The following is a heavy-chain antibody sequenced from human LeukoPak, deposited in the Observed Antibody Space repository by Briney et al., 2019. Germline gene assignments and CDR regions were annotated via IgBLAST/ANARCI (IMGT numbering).Heavy chain of an antibody. CDR2: INSDGSST. V-gene: IGHV3-74*01. CDR1: GFTFSSYW. Sequence: GGSLRLSCAASGFTFSSYWMHWVRQAPGKGLVWVSRINSDGSSTSYADSVKGRFTISRDNAKNTLYLQMNRLRAEDTAVYYCAKGRYYDSSGYYYGDLYYWGQGTLVTVSS. J-gene: IGHJ4*02. D-gene: IGHD3-22*01. CDR3: AKGRYYDSSGYYYGDLYY.